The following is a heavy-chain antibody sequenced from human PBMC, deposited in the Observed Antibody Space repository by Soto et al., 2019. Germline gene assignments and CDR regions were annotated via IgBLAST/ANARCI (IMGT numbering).Heavy chain of an antibody. D-gene: IGHD6-13*01. J-gene: IGHJ5*02. CDR1: GGSISSGGYY. Sequence: PSETLSLTCTVSGGSISSGGYYWSWIRQHPGKGLEWIGYIYYSGSTYYNPSLKSRVTISVDTSKNHFSLKLSSVTAADTAVYYCARAKKGIAAAENWFDPWGQGTLVTVSS. V-gene: IGHV4-31*03. CDR3: ARAKKGIAAAENWFDP. CDR2: IYYSGST.